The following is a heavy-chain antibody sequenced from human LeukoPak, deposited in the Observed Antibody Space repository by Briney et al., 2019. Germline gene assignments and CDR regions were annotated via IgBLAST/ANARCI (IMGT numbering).Heavy chain of an antibody. CDR2: IYYSGST. CDR3: ARRPRGDYKAWFDP. Sequence: SETLSPTCTVSGGSISSSSYYWGWIRQPPGKGLEWIVSIYYSGSTYYNPSLKSRVTISVDTSKNQFSLKVRSVTAADTAVYYCARRPRGDYKAWFDPWGQGTLVTVSS. CDR1: GGSISSSSYY. D-gene: IGHD5-24*01. V-gene: IGHV4-39*01. J-gene: IGHJ5*02.